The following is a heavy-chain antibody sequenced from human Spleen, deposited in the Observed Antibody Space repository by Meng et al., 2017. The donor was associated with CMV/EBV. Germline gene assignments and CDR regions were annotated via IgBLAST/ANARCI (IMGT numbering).Heavy chain of an antibody. CDR1: GGSFSSDA. CDR2: IIPIFGTA. D-gene: IGHD1-26*01. CDR3: AACGSYGIYYFDY. V-gene: IGHV1-69*05. Sequence: SVKVSCKASGGSFSSDAISWVRQAPGQGLEWRGGIIPIFGTANYAQKLQGRVTFSTDESRSTAYMELSSLISEDTAIYYCAACGSYGIYYFDYWGQGTLVTVSS. J-gene: IGHJ4*02.